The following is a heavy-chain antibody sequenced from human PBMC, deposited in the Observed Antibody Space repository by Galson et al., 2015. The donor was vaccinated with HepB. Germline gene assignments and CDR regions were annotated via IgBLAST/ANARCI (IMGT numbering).Heavy chain of an antibody. Sequence: SLRLSCAASGFTFGDYAMSWFRQAPGKGLEWVSYISSSSTIYYADSVKGRFTISRVNAKNSLYLQMNSLRDEDTAVYYCARSTYSSGWYVDYYGMDVWGQGTTVTVSS. D-gene: IGHD6-19*01. V-gene: IGHV3-69-1*01. CDR1: GFTFGDYA. CDR2: ISSSSTI. CDR3: ARSTYSSGWYVDYYGMDV. J-gene: IGHJ6*02.